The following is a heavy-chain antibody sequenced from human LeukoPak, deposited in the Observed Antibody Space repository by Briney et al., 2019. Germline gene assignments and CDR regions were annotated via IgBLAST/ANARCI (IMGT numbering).Heavy chain of an antibody. D-gene: IGHD2-2*01. CDR1: GGSISSSSYY. Sequence: SETLSLTCTVSGGSISSSSYYWGWIRQPPGKGLEWIGSIYYSGGAYYNPSLKSRVTISVDTSKNQFSLKLRSVTAADTAVYYCARGTDTVVVPAAVDYFDYWGQGTLVTVSS. CDR3: ARGTDTVVVPAAVDYFDY. J-gene: IGHJ4*02. CDR2: IYYSGGA. V-gene: IGHV4-39*07.